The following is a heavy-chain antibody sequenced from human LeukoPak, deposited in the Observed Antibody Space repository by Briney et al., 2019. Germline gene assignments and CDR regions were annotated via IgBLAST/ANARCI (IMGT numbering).Heavy chain of an antibody. D-gene: IGHD6-13*01. CDR1: GFNFRNYG. V-gene: IGHV3-30*18. J-gene: IGHJ4*02. CDR3: AKGGVSDRGSWYGDYFDY. CDR2: LSADGSHK. Sequence: PGTSLRLSCAASGFNFRNYGMHWVRQAPGKGLEWVAVLSADGSHKQFADSVKDRFDISRDNSKQTLYLQMNGLKSEDTAVYYCAKGGVSDRGSWYGDYFDYWGQGTLVTVSS.